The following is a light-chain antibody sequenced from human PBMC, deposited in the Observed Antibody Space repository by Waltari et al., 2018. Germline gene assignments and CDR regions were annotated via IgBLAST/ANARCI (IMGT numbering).Light chain of an antibody. J-gene: IGKJ3*01. V-gene: IGKV1-33*01. CDR2: DES. CDR1: QDIRGD. CDR3: QQYDSIPFT. Sequence: DTQMTQSPSSLSASVGDRVTITCQASQDIRGDLNWYQQKPGKAPKLLIYDESNLETGVPSRFSGSRSGTDYSFVISSLQPEDVATYFCQQYDSIPFTFGPGTRVDI.